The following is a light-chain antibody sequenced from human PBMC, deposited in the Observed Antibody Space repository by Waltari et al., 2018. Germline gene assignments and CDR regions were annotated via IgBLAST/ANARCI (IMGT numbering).Light chain of an antibody. Sequence: QSALTQPASVSGSPGQSITIDCAGTSSDIGGYNYVAWYQQHPGRVPKLLIYDVDNRPAGISDRCPGSKSGNTASLTISGLQAEDEADYFCSSYTDSRTGVFGRGTKLTVL. V-gene: IGLV2-14*03. J-gene: IGLJ3*02. CDR3: SSYTDSRTGV. CDR2: DVD. CDR1: SSDIGGYNY.